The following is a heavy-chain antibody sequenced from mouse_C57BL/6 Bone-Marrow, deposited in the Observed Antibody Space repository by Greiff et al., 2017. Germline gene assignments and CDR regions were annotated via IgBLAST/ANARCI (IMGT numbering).Heavy chain of an antibody. J-gene: IGHJ3*01. CDR1: GYTFTDYY. CDR3: ARSAYYSNYPFAY. V-gene: IGHV1-75*01. Sequence: VQLQQYGPELVKPGASVKISCKASGYTFTDYYINWVKQRPGQGLEWIGWIFPGSGSTYYNEKFKGKATLTVDKSSSTAYMLLSSLTSEDSAVYFCARSAYYSNYPFAYWGQGTLVTVSA. CDR2: IFPGSGST. D-gene: IGHD2-5*01.